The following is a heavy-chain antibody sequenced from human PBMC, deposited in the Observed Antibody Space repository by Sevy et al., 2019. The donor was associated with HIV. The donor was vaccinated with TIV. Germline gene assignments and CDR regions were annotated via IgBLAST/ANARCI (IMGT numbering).Heavy chain of an antibody. J-gene: IGHJ6*02. Sequence: GESLKISCAASGFTFSSYGMHWVRQAPGKGLEWVAVISYDGSNKYYADSVKGRFTISRDNSKNTLYLQMNSLRAEDTAVYYCAKDSYSNYGYYYYGMDVWGQGTTVTVSS. CDR1: GFTFSSYG. V-gene: IGHV3-30*18. D-gene: IGHD4-4*01. CDR3: AKDSYSNYGYYYYGMDV. CDR2: ISYDGSNK.